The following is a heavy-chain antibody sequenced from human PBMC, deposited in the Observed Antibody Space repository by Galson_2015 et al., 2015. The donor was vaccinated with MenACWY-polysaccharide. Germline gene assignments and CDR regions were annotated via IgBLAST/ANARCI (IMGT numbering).Heavy chain of an antibody. CDR3: ARARIDCSSTSCSNWYFEL. V-gene: IGHV4-34*01. Sequence: ETLYLPCAVYGGSFSGYYWSWIRQPPGKGLEWIGEINHSGSTNYNPSLKSQVTISVDTSKNQFSLKLSSVTAADTAVYYCARARIDCSSTSCSNWYFELWGRGTLVTVSS. CDR2: INHSGST. J-gene: IGHJ2*01. CDR1: GGSFSGYY. D-gene: IGHD2-2*01.